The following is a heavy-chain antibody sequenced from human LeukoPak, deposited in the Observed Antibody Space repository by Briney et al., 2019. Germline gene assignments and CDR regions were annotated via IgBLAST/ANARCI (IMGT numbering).Heavy chain of an antibody. CDR2: VFYSGST. V-gene: IGHV4-39*01. J-gene: IGHJ6*03. D-gene: IGHD3-3*01. CDR3: VRQSRIFGIIRPGYMDV. CDR1: GGSINTNTFF. Sequence: SESLSLTCGVSGGSINTNTFFWGWIRQPPGKGLEWIGNVFYSGSTMYNPSLKSRVTMSIDTSKSQFSLSLSSVTAADTAMYWCVRQSRIFGIIRPGYMDVWGKGIMVSVSS.